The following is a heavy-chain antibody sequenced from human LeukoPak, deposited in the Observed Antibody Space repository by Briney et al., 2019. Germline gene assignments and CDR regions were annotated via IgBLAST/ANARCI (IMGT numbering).Heavy chain of an antibody. CDR3: ARDTKAVVPAAMGGSVWYYYYYMDV. Sequence: SETLSLTCTVSGGSISSGSYYWGWLRQPAGKGLEWIGRIYTSGSTYYNPSLKSRFTMSVDTSKNQFSLKLSSVTAAATAVYYCARDTKAVVPAAMGGSVWYYYYYMDVWGKGTTVTISS. D-gene: IGHD2-2*01. CDR1: GGSISSGSYY. J-gene: IGHJ6*03. V-gene: IGHV4-61*02. CDR2: IYTSGST.